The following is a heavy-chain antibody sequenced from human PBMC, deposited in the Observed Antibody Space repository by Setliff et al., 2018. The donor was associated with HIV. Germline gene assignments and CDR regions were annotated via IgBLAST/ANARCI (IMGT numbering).Heavy chain of an antibody. V-gene: IGHV1-69*13. J-gene: IGHJ4*02. CDR1: GGTFSTYV. Sequence: ASVKVSCKTSGGTFSTYVISWVRQAPGQGLEWMGGIITIFGTPNYAQKFQDRVTITADESTTTVYMELSNLRSEDTAVYYCARGAPGRSCSGGSCSYFDYWGQGTLVTVSS. D-gene: IGHD2-15*01. CDR3: ARGAPGRSCSGGSCSYFDY. CDR2: IITIFGTP.